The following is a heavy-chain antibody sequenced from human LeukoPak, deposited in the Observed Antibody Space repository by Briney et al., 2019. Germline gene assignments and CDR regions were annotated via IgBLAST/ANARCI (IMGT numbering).Heavy chain of an antibody. CDR1: GYSISSGYY. D-gene: IGHD6-19*01. CDR2: IYHKGRT. J-gene: IGHJ4*02. Sequence: PSETLSLTCTVSGYSISSGYYWGWIRQPPGKGLEWVGYIYHKGRTNYNPSLKSRVTISVDTSKNQFSLNLSSVTAADTAVYYCASEAVPGTGRVDYWGQGTLVTVSS. V-gene: IGHV4-38-2*02. CDR3: ASEAVPGTGRVDY.